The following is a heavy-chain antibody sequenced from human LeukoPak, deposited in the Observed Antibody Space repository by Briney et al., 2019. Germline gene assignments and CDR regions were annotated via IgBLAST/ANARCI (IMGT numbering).Heavy chain of an antibody. CDR1: GYTLTGYY. CDR2: MNPNSGGT. CDR3: ARDKLGLGELSLYDQ. Sequence: ASVKVSCKASGYTLTGYYMHWVRQAPGPGLEWTGWMNPNSGGTKYAQKFQGRVTMTRDTSISTAYMELSRLRSDDTAMYYCARDKLGLGELSLYDQWGQGTLVTVFS. V-gene: IGHV1-2*02. D-gene: IGHD3-16*02. J-gene: IGHJ5*02.